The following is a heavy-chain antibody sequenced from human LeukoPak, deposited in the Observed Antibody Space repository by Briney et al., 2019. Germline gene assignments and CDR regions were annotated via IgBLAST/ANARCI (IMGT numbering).Heavy chain of an antibody. CDR2: ISYDGSNK. Sequence: GGSLRLSCAASGFTFSSYAMHWVRQAPGKGLEWVAVISYDGSNKYYADSVKGRFTISRDNSKNTLYLQMNSLRAEDTAVYYCARDGSSGWTRIDAFDIWGQGTMVTVSS. D-gene: IGHD6-19*01. V-gene: IGHV3-30*04. J-gene: IGHJ3*02. CDR3: ARDGSSGWTRIDAFDI. CDR1: GFTFSSYA.